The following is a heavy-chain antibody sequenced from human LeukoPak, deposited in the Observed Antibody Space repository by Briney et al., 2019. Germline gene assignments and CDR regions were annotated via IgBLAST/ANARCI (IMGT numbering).Heavy chain of an antibody. CDR3: ARWACSSTSCYYFDY. V-gene: IGHV3-21*01. Sequence: PGESLRLSCAASGFTVSSNYMSWVRQAPGKGLEWVSSISNSSTYIYYADSVKGRFTISRDNVQNSLYLQMNSLRAEDTAVYYCARWACSSTSCYYFDYWGQGTLVIVSS. J-gene: IGHJ4*02. CDR1: GFTVSSNY. D-gene: IGHD2-2*01. CDR2: ISNSSTYI.